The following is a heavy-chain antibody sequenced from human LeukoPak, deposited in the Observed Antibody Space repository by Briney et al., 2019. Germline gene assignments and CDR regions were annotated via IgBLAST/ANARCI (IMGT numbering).Heavy chain of an antibody. CDR3: ARLVGASWFDS. J-gene: IGHJ5*01. V-gene: IGHV6-1*01. D-gene: IGHD1-26*01. CDR2: TYYRSKWNN. Sequence: SQTLSLTCAISGDSVSTNSATWTWLRQSPSRGLEWLGRTYYRSKWNNDYAVSMKSRITINPDASKNQFSLQLNSVTPEDTAVYYCARLVGASWFDSWGQGTLVTVSS. CDR1: GDSVSTNSAT.